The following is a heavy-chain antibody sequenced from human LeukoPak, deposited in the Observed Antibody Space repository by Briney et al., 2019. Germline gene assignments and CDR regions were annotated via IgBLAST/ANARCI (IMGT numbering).Heavy chain of an antibody. J-gene: IGHJ6*04. Sequence: SETLSLTCTVSGGSISSYYWIWIRQPPGKGLEWTGYIYYSGSTNYNPSLKSRVTISVDTSKNQFSLKLSSVTAADTAVYYCARERGPYDILTGYGMDVWGKGTTVTVSS. D-gene: IGHD3-9*01. V-gene: IGHV4-59*01. CDR3: ARERGPYDILTGYGMDV. CDR2: IYYSGST. CDR1: GGSISSYY.